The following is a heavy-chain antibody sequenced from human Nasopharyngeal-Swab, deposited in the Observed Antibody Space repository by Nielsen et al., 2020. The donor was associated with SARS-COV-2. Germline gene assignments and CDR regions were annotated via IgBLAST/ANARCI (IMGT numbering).Heavy chain of an antibody. V-gene: IGHV1-2*06. CDR1: GYTFTGYY. Sequence: ASVKVSCKTSGYTFTGYYIQWVRQAPGQGLEWMGRINPNSGATKSAQRFQGRVTMTSDTSISTAYMDLSSLTSDDTALYYCARGFDYWGQGTLVTVSS. CDR3: ARGFDY. CDR2: INPNSGAT. J-gene: IGHJ4*02.